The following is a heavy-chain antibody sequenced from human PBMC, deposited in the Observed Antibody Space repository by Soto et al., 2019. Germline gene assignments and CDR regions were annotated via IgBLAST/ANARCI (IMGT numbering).Heavy chain of an antibody. CDR2: INPNSGGT. V-gene: IGHV1-2*02. CDR3: ASFEYSSSPKGYYYYYGMDV. Sequence: QVQLVQSGAEVKKPGASVKVSCKASGYTFTGYYMHWVRQAPGQGLEWMGWINPNSGGTNYAQKFQGRVTMTRDTSISKAYMELSRLRSDDTAVYYCASFEYSSSPKGYYYYYGMDVWGQGTTVTVSS. J-gene: IGHJ6*02. CDR1: GYTFTGYY. D-gene: IGHD6-6*01.